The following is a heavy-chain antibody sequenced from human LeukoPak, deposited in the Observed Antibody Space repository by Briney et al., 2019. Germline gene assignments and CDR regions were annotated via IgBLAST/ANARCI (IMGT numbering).Heavy chain of an antibody. CDR1: GESISSTNW. CDR3: ANKVFCSSTSCYLGGY. CDR2: IYHSGTT. V-gene: IGHV4-4*02. D-gene: IGHD2-2*01. J-gene: IGHJ4*02. Sequence: SGTLSLTCAVSGESISSTNWWSWVRQAPGKGLEWIGEIYHSGTTNYNPSLKSRVTISFDTSKNHFSLNLRSVTAADTAVYYCANKVFCSSTSCYLGGYWGQGTLVTVSS.